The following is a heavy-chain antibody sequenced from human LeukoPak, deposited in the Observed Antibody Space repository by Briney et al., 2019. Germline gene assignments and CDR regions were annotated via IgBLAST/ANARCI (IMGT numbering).Heavy chain of an antibody. Sequence: PSETLSLTCTVSGGSISSYYWSWIRQPPGKGLEWIGYIYYSGSTNYNPSLKSRVTISVDTSKTQFSLKLSSVTAADTAVYYCARVGVPAAAPFWASYYFDYWGQGTLVTVSS. V-gene: IGHV4-59*01. D-gene: IGHD2-2*01. CDR2: IYYSGST. J-gene: IGHJ4*02. CDR3: ARVGVPAAAPFWASYYFDY. CDR1: GGSISSYY.